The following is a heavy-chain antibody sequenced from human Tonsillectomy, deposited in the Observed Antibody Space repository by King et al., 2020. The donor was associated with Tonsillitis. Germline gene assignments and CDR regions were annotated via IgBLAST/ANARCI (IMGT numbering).Heavy chain of an antibody. CDR3: AKDVGARVAAAF. D-gene: IGHD6-13*01. J-gene: IGHJ4*02. Sequence: VQLVVSGGGLVQPGRSLRLSCAASGFIFDDYAMHWVRQAPGEGREGVLSTSWNSGSICYAHSVNGRFTISRDNAKNSLFLQMNSLRSEDTALYYCAKDVGARVAAAFWGPGTLVTVSS. CDR2: TSWNSGSI. CDR1: GFIFDDYA. V-gene: IGHV3-9*01.